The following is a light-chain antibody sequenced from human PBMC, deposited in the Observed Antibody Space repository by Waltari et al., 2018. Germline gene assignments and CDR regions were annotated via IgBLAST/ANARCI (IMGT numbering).Light chain of an antibody. CDR3: QQYYSTLPYT. Sequence: DIVLTQSPDSLAVSLGERAPINCTSSPSVLYSSNNKNYLAWYQQKPGQPPKLLIYWASTRESGVPDRFSGSGSGTDFTLTISSLQAEDVAVYYCQQYYSTLPYTFGQGTKLEIK. V-gene: IGKV4-1*01. CDR1: PSVLYSSNNKNY. CDR2: WAS. J-gene: IGKJ2*01.